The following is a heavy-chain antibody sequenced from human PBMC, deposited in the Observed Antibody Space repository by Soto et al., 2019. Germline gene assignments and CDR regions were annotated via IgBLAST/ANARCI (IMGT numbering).Heavy chain of an antibody. J-gene: IGHJ6*02. D-gene: IGHD2-15*01. CDR1: GCTFTSYG. V-gene: IGHV1-18*01. CDR2: ISAYNGNT. Sequence: ASVKVSCKASGCTFTSYGISWVRQAPGQGLEWMGWISAYNGNTNYAQKLQGRVTMTTDTSTSTAYMELRSLRSDDTAVYYCARVVEGYCSGGSCYSAPAHYYYYYGMDVWGQGTTVTVSS. CDR3: ARVVEGYCSGGSCYSAPAHYYYYYGMDV.